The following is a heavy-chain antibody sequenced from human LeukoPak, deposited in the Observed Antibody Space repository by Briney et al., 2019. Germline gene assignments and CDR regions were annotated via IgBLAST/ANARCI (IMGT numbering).Heavy chain of an antibody. CDR2: ISGSGDRK. Sequence: GGSLRLSCAASGFTFTISAMAWVRQAPGKGLEWVSGISGSGDRKDYADSVKGRVTISRDNRKKTLHLEMNSLRVEDTAVYYCAKEGGYSSTWYWGQGTLVTVSS. CDR3: AKEGGYSSTWY. CDR1: GFTFTISA. V-gene: IGHV3-23*01. D-gene: IGHD6-13*01. J-gene: IGHJ4*02.